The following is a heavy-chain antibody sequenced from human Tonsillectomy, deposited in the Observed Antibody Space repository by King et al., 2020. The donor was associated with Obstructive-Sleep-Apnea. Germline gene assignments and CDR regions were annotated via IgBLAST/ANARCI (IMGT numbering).Heavy chain of an antibody. CDR2: INPNRGGT. J-gene: IGHJ4*02. CDR1: GYTFTGYY. V-gene: IGHV1-2*05. Sequence: QLVQSGAEVKKPGASVKVSCKASGYTFTGYYMHWVRQAPGQGLEWMGRINPNRGGTNYAQKVQGRVTMTRDTSISTAYMELSRLRSDDTVVYYCAREGSSGWYGFDYWGQGTLVTVSS. D-gene: IGHD6-19*01. CDR3: AREGSSGWYGFDY.